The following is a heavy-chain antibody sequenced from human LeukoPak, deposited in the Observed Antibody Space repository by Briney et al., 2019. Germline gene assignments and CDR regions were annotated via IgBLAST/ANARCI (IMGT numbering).Heavy chain of an antibody. V-gene: IGHV1-46*01. D-gene: IGHD6-13*01. CDR2: INPSGGST. J-gene: IGHJ6*02. CDR1: GYTFTSYY. CDR3: AIPPFSSSWSDYYYYYGMDV. Sequence: GASVKVSFKASGYTFTSYYMHWVRQAPGQGREWMGIINPSGGSTSYAQKFQGRVTMTRDTSTSTVYMELSSLRSEDTAVYYCAIPPFSSSWSDYYYYYGMDVWGQGTTVTVSS.